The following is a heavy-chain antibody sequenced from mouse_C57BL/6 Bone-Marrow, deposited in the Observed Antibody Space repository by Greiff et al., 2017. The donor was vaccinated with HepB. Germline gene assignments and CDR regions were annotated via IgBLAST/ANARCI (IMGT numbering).Heavy chain of an antibody. CDR2: ISSGSSTI. J-gene: IGHJ2*01. CDR3: ARKGYDYGGDYFDY. CDR1: GFTFSDYG. V-gene: IGHV5-17*01. D-gene: IGHD2-4*01. Sequence: EVQLQESGGGLVKPGGSLKLSCAASGFTFSDYGMPWVRQAPEKGLEWVAYISSGSSTIYYADTVKGRFTISRDNAKNTLCLQMTSLRSEDTAMYDCARKGYDYGGDYFDYWGQGTTLTVSS.